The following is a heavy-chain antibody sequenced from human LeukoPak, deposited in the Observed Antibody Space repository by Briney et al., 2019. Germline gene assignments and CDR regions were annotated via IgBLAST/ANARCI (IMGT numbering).Heavy chain of an antibody. CDR2: ISAYNGNT. J-gene: IGHJ4*02. D-gene: IGHD6-19*01. V-gene: IGHV1-18*01. Sequence: ASVKVSCKASGYTFTSYGISWVQQAPGQALEWMGWISAYNGNTNYAQKLQGRVTMTTDTSTSTAYMELRSLRSDDTAVYYCARGYSSAHDFDYWGQGTLVTVSS. CDR1: GYTFTSYG. CDR3: ARGYSSAHDFDY.